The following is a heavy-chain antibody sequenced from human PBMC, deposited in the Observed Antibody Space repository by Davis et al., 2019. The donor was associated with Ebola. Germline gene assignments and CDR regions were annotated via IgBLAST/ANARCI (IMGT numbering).Heavy chain of an antibody. CDR3: ARARPAVVVIAIGIDY. J-gene: IGHJ4*02. D-gene: IGHD2-21*01. V-gene: IGHV1-18*01. Sequence: ASVKVSCKASGYIFTSYGISWVRQAPGQGLEWMGWISAYNGNTNYAQKLQGRVTMTTDTSTSTAYMELRSLRSDDTAVYYCARARPAVVVIAIGIDYWGQGTLVTVSS. CDR2: ISAYNGNT. CDR1: GYIFTSYG.